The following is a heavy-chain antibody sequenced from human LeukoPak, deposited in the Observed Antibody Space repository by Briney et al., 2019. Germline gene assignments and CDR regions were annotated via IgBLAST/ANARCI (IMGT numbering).Heavy chain of an antibody. CDR1: GFSFSDYD. J-gene: IGHJ4*02. Sequence: GGSLRLSCSASGFSFSDYDMNWFRQAPGKGLEWISSISGRSSHVYYGDSVKGRFSISRDNAMNSVFLQMNGLGVDDTAVYYCGRAFPPLRTASAGDLWGQGTLVTVSS. CDR2: ISGRSSHV. CDR3: GRAFPPLRTASAGDL. D-gene: IGHD3-16*01. V-gene: IGHV3-21*01.